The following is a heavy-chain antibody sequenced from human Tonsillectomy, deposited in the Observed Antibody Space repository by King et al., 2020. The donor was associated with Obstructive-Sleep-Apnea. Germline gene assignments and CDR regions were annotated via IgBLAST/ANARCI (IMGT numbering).Heavy chain of an antibody. J-gene: IGHJ4*02. V-gene: IGHV4-59*08. CDR2: IYYSGST. CDR1: GGSISSYY. Sequence: VQLQESGPGLVKPSETLSLTCTVSGGSISSYYWSWIRQPPGKGLEWIGYIYYSGSTNYNPSLKSRVTISVDTSKNQFSLKLSSVTAADTAVYYCARHGVDPFTGWDYSDYWGQGTLVTVSS. CDR3: ARHGVDPFTGWDYSDY. D-gene: IGHD2-8*01.